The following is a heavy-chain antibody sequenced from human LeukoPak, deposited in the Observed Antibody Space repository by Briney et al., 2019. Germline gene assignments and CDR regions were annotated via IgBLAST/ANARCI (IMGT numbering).Heavy chain of an antibody. CDR3: VXXRXGYVKYKTXXY. Sequence: GGSLRLSCAASGFTFSSYWMSWVRQAPGKGLGWVANIKHDGSEAYYVASVKGRFTISKDNAKNSLYLQMNSLRTEDTAVYYCVXXRXGYVKYKTXXYWGXGTLVXXSX. V-gene: IGHV3-7*01. CDR1: GFTFSSYW. J-gene: IGHJ1*01. D-gene: IGHD5-12*01. CDR2: IKHDGSEA.